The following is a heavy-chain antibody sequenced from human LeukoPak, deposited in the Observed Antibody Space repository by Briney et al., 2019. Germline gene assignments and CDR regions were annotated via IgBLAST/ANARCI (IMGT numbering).Heavy chain of an antibody. V-gene: IGHV3-48*03. Sequence: GGSLRLSCSASGFTFSNYEMNWVRQAPGKGLEWVSYIASSGSTIYYADSVKGRFTISRDNAKNSLYLQMNSLRAEDTAVYYCARGGYSSGWYGYWGQGTLVTVSS. J-gene: IGHJ4*02. CDR3: ARGGYSSGWYGY. CDR2: IASSGSTI. D-gene: IGHD6-19*01. CDR1: GFTFSNYE.